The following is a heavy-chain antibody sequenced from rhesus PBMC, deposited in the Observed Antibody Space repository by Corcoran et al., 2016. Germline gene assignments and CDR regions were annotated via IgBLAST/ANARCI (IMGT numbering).Heavy chain of an antibody. D-gene: IGHD2-2*01. V-gene: IGHV3S42*01. J-gene: IGHJ4*01. CDR2: INSGGGST. CDR3: AKRGYCTSTTCYVPFDY. CDR1: GFTFSSYW. Sequence: EVQLVESGGGLAKPGGSLRLSCAASGFTFSSYWMNWVRQTPGKGLGWISAINSGGGSTYYAASVKGRFTISRDNSKNTLSLQMNSLRAEDTAVYYCAKRGYCTSTTCYVPFDYWGQGVLVTVSS.